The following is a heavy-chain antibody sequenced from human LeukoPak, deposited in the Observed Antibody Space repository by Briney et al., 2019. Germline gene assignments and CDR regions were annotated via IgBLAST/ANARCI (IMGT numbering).Heavy chain of an antibody. CDR3: ANTKGGNYFDY. V-gene: IGHV1-3*01. J-gene: IGHJ4*02. CDR2: INAGTGNT. D-gene: IGHD4-23*01. Sequence: ASVKVSCKASGYTLTNYAIHWVRQAPGQRLEWMGWINAGTGNTKYSQKFQGRVTISRDTSASTAYMELSSLRSEDTAVYYCANTKGGNYFDYWGQGTLVTVSS. CDR1: GYTLTNYA.